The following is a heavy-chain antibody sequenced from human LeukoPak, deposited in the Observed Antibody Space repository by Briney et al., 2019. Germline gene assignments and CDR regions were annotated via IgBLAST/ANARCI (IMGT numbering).Heavy chain of an antibody. V-gene: IGHV3-11*06. Sequence: EGCLRLSCAASGFTFSDYYMSWIRQGPGKGLEWGSYISSSSSYTNYADSVKGRFTISRDNAKNSLYLQMNSLRAEDTAVYYCARGVGARTPDAFDIWGQGTMVTVSS. CDR3: ARGVGARTPDAFDI. J-gene: IGHJ3*02. CDR1: GFTFSDYY. CDR2: ISSSSSYT. D-gene: IGHD1-26*01.